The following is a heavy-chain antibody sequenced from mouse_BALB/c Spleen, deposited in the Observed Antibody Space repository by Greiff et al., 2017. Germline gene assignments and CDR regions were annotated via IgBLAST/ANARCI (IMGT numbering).Heavy chain of an antibody. CDR3: ARDPQGDWYFDV. CDR2: ISDGGSYT. CDR1: GFTFSSFG. D-gene: IGHD3-2*02. V-gene: IGHV5-6*03. J-gene: IGHJ1*01. Sequence: EVKVVESGGGLVQPGGSRKLSCAASGFTFSSFGMHWVRQAPEKGLEWVAYISDGGSYTYYPDSVKGRFTISRDNAKNNLYLQMSSLKSEDTAMYYCARDPQGDWYFDVWGAGTTVTVSS.